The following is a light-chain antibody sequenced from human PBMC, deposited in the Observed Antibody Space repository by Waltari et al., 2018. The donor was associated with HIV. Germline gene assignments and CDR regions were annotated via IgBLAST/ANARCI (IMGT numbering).Light chain of an antibody. V-gene: IGLV2-23*02. CDR1: SSDVGAYNL. J-gene: IGLJ2*01. CDR3: CSYAGRSTLEV. CDR2: EVN. Sequence: SALTQPASVSGSPGQSNTISCTGTSSDVGAYNLVPWYQQHPGKAPKFIIYEVNKRPSEVSIRFSGSKSGNTASLTISGLQAEDEADYYCCSYAGRSTLEVFGGGTKVTVL.